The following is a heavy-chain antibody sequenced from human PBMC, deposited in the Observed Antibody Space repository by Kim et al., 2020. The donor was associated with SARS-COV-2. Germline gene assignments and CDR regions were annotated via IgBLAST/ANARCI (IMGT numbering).Heavy chain of an antibody. CDR1: GYSFINYY. V-gene: IGHV1-46*01. CDR2: INPRGGGT. D-gene: IGHD5-12*01. CDR3: ERTPVIVDTNYYFDF. J-gene: IGHJ4*02. Sequence: ASVKVSCKASGYSFINYYMHWVRQAPGQLPEWMGLINPRGGGTSFAQKFQGRVTMTRDMSTSTVYMVLSSLTTEDTDIYFCERTPVIVDTNYYFDFWGQGTLVTVSS.